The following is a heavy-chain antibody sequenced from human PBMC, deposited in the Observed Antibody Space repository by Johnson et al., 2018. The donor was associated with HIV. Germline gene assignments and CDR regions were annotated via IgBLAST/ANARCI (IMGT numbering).Heavy chain of an antibody. J-gene: IGHJ3*02. Sequence: VQLVESGGGVVRPGRSLILSCAASGFTFSNVWMTWVRQAPGKGLEWVGRIKRNIEGETTDYAAPVKGRFTISRDDSKNTLYLQMNSLTTEDTAVYYCTTAIVIDAFDIWGQGTMVTVSS. CDR3: TTAIVIDAFDI. V-gene: IGHV3-15*01. D-gene: IGHD3-16*02. CDR1: GFTFSNVW. CDR2: IKRNIEGETT.